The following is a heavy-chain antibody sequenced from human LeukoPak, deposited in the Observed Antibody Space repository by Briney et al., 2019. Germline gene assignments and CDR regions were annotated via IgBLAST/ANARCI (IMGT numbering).Heavy chain of an antibody. V-gene: IGHV3-21*01. CDR2: ISRSGSYI. Sequence: GGSLRLSCAASGFTFSSYNMNWVRQAPGKGLEWVSSISRSGSYIYYADSVKGRFTISRGNAKNSLFLQVNSLRAEDTAVFYCARDCGSHDAFDIWGQGTMVTVSS. J-gene: IGHJ3*02. D-gene: IGHD1-26*01. CDR1: GFTFSSYN. CDR3: ARDCGSHDAFDI.